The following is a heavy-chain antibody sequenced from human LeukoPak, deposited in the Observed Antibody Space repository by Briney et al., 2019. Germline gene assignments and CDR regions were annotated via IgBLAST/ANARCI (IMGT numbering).Heavy chain of an antibody. D-gene: IGHD3-10*01. CDR1: GFTFSRYA. Sequence: GGSLRLSCAASGFTFSRYAMSWVRQAPGKGLEWVSAISGSGGSTYYADSVKGRFTISRDNSKNTLYLQMNSLRAEDTAVYYCAKVSSGSYVLFDYWGQGTLVTVSS. CDR3: AKVSSGSYVLFDY. V-gene: IGHV3-23*01. CDR2: ISGSGGST. J-gene: IGHJ4*02.